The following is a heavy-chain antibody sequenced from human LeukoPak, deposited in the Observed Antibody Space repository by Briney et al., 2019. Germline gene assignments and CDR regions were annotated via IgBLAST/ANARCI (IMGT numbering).Heavy chain of an antibody. CDR3: ARGSLRLPDY. V-gene: IGHV3-74*01. J-gene: IGHJ4*02. Sequence: PGGSPRLSCAASGFTFSTYWMHWVRQAPGKGLVWVSRINSDGSSTSYADSVKGRFTISRDNAKNTLYLQMNSLRADDTAVYYCARGSLRLPDYWGLGTLVTVSS. CDR1: GFTFSTYW. D-gene: IGHD6-19*01. CDR2: INSDGSST.